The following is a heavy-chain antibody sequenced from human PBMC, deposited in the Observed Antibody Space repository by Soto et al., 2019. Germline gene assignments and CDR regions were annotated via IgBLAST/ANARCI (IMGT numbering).Heavy chain of an antibody. CDR1: GYSISSGYY. V-gene: IGHV4-38-2*01. J-gene: IGHJ6*02. D-gene: IGHD3-10*01. CDR3: ARPAITMVRGVIMGDYYYGMDV. CDR2: IYHSGST. Sequence: SETLSLTCAVSGYSISSGYYWGWIRQPPGKGLAWIGSIYHSGSTYYNPSLKSRVTISVDTAKNQFSLKLSSVTAADTAVYYCARPAITMVRGVIMGDYYYGMDVWGQGTTVTVSS.